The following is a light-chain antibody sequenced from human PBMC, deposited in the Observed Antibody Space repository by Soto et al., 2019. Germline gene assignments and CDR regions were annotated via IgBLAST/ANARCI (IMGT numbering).Light chain of an antibody. J-gene: IGKJ2*01. CDR1: QKISNY. CDR3: QQSYNTPYT. CDR2: AAS. Sequence: DIQMTQSPSSLSASVGDRVAITCRASQKISNYLNWYQQKPGKAPKLLIYAASSLQSGVTSRFSGSGSGTDFTLTITSLQPEDFATYYCQQSYNTPYTFGQGTKV. V-gene: IGKV1-39*01.